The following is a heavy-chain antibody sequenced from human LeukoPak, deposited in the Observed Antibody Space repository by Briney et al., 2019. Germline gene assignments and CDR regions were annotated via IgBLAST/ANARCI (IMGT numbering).Heavy chain of an antibody. V-gene: IGHV1-2*06. CDR3: ARDHDSSGRTDDAFDI. J-gene: IGHJ3*02. CDR1: GYTFTDYY. CDR2: ISPNSGDT. D-gene: IGHD3-22*01. Sequence: ASVKVSCKASGYTFTDYYIHWVRQAPGQGLEWMGRISPNSGDTNYAQRFQGRVTMARGASISTAYMELSRLTSDDTAVYFCARDHDSSGRTDDAFDIWGQGTMVTVSS.